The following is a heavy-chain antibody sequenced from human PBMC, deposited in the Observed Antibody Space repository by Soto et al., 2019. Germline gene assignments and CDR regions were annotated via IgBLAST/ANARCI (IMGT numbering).Heavy chain of an antibody. CDR1: GFTFSSYG. D-gene: IGHD6-19*01. CDR3: AKVPCTQQWLAPIDY. V-gene: IGHV3-30*18. CDR2: VSYDGSNK. J-gene: IGHJ4*02. Sequence: GGSLRLSCAASGFTFSSYGMHWVRQAPGKGLEWVAVVSYDGSNKYYADSVKGRFTISRDNSKNTLYLQMNSPRAEDTAVYYCAKVPCTQQWLAPIDYWGQGTLVTVSS.